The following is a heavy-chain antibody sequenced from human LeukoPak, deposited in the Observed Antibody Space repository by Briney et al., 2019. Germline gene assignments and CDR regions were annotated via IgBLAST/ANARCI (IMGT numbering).Heavy chain of an antibody. D-gene: IGHD3-22*01. Sequence: PGGSLRLSCAASGFTFSSYSMNWVRQAPGKGLEWGSYISSSSSTIYYADSVKGRFTISRDNAKNSLYLQMNSLRAEDTAVYYCARVPSTGPTMRTFDFWGQGTTVTVSS. V-gene: IGHV3-48*04. CDR3: ARVPSTGPTMRTFDF. CDR1: GFTFSSYS. J-gene: IGHJ6*02. CDR2: ISSSSSTI.